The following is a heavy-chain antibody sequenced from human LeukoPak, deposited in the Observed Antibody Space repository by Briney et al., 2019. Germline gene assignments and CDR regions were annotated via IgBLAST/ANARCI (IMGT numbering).Heavy chain of an antibody. CDR2: IKPAKTHGATA. V-gene: IGHV3-15*01. Sequence: GGSLRLSCAASGFTFSSYGMSWVRQAPGKGLEWVGRIKPAKTHGATADYGAPVKGKFTIARDDSTDRLFLQMNSLETEDTAVYFCAREGSLYGYHSFDSWGQGTLVTVST. D-gene: IGHD5-18*01. CDR1: GFTFSSYG. J-gene: IGHJ4*02. CDR3: AREGSLYGYHSFDS.